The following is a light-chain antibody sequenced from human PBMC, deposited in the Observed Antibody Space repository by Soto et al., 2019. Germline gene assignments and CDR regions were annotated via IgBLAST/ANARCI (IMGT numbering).Light chain of an antibody. Sequence: QSVLTQPASVSGSPGQSITISCTGTSSDVGGYNYVSWYQQHPGKAPKLMIYDVSNRPSGVSNRFSGSKSGNTASLTISGLQAKDEADYYCSSYTSSSTLRGVFGTGTKLTVL. CDR1: SSDVGGYNY. CDR3: SSYTSSSTLRGV. CDR2: DVS. J-gene: IGLJ1*01. V-gene: IGLV2-14*01.